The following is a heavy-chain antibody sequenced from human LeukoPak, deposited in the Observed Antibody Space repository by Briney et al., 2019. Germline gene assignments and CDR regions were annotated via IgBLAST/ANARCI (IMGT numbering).Heavy chain of an antibody. CDR1: GGTFSSYA. CDR2: IIPIFGTA. D-gene: IGHD3-10*01. CDR3: ARGRNYGSGSYRYYYYYMDV. J-gene: IGHJ6*03. Sequence: SVKVSCKASGGTFSSYAISWVRQAPGQGLEWMGGIIPIFGTANHAQKFQGRVTITTDESTSTAYMELSSLRSEDTAVYYCARGRNYGSGSYRYYYYYMDVWGKGTTVTVSS. V-gene: IGHV1-69*05.